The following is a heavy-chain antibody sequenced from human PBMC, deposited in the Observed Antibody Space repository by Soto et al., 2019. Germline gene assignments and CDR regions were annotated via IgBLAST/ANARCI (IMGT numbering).Heavy chain of an antibody. V-gene: IGHV1-18*01. CDR3: ARAVAVAADFDH. D-gene: IGHD6-19*01. CDR1: GYTFTNYG. J-gene: IGHJ4*02. Sequence: ASVKVSCKASGYTFTNYGISWVRQAPGQGLEWMGWINVYNGNTKYAQKVQGRVTVTTDTSTSTAYMELRSLRSDDTAVYYCARAVAVAADFDHWGQGTLVTVSS. CDR2: INVYNGNT.